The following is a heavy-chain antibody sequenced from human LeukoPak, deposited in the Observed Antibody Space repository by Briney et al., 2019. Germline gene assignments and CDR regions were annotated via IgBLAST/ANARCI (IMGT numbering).Heavy chain of an antibody. V-gene: IGHV1-69*04. J-gene: IGHJ3*02. Sequence: SVKVSCKASGGTFSSYAISWVRQAPGQGLEWMGRIIPILGIANYAQKFQGRVTITADKSTSTAYMELSSLRSEDPAVYYCQRDGVSHQWELLRDDAFDIWGQGTMVTVSS. D-gene: IGHD1-26*01. CDR3: QRDGVSHQWELLRDDAFDI. CDR2: IIPILGIA. CDR1: GGTFSSYA.